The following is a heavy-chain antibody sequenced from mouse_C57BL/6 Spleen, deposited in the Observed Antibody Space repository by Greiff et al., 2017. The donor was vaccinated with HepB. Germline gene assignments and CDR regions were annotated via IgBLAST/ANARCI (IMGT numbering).Heavy chain of an antibody. CDR3: ASAYDYDAYYAMDY. J-gene: IGHJ4*01. Sequence: QVQLKGSGPGLVAPSQSLSITCTVSGFSLTSYAISWVRQPPGKGLEWLGVIWTGGGTNYNSALKSRLSISKDNSKSQVFLKMNSLQTDDTARYYCASAYDYDAYYAMDYWGQGTSVTVSS. CDR1: GFSLTSYA. V-gene: IGHV2-9-1*01. D-gene: IGHD2-4*01. CDR2: IWTGGGT.